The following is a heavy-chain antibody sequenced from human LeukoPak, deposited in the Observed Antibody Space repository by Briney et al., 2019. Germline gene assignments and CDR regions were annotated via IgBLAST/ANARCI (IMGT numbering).Heavy chain of an antibody. J-gene: IGHJ4*02. CDR3: ARDPDYYDSSGHYPY. V-gene: IGHV1-2*02. D-gene: IGHD3-22*01. CDR2: INPNSGGT. CDR1: GYTFTGYY. Sequence: ASVKVSCKASGYTFTGYYMHWVRQAPGQGLEWMGWINPNSGGTNYAQKFQGRVTMTRDTSISTAYMELSRLRSDDTAVYYCARDPDYYDSSGHYPYWGQGTLVTVSP.